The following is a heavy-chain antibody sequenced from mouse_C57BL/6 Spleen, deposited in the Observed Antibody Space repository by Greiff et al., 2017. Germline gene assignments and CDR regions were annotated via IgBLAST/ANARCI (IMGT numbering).Heavy chain of an antibody. Sequence: QVQLQQPGAELVRPGASVTLSCKASGYTFTDYEMHWVKQTPVHGLEWIGAIDPETGGTAYNQKFKGKAILTADKSSSTAYMELRSLTSEDSAVYYGTSSNYDWYFDVWGTGTTVTVSS. CDR3: TSSNYDWYFDV. CDR2: IDPETGGT. J-gene: IGHJ1*03. CDR1: GYTFTDYE. D-gene: IGHD2-5*01. V-gene: IGHV1-15*01.